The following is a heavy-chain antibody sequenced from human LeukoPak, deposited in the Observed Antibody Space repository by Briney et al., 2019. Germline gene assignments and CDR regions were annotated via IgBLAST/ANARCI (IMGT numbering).Heavy chain of an antibody. V-gene: IGHV3-30*04. CDR1: GFTFRTYG. D-gene: IGHD3-10*01. J-gene: IGHJ4*02. CDR3: ARVAYYYGSANYYNPWYFEY. CDR2: ISYDGNDK. Sequence: GGSLRLSCAASGFTFRTYGMHWLRQAPGKGPEWVTFISYDGNDKKYGASVKGRFTVSRDNLKNFLYLQMNSLRVEDTAVYFCARVAYYYGSANYYNPWYFEYWGQGRLVTVSS.